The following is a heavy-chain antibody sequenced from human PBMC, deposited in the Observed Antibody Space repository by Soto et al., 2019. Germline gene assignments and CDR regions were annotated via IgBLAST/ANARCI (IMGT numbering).Heavy chain of an antibody. CDR2: INHSGST. Sequence: QVQLQQWGAGLLKPSETLSLTCAVYGGSFSGYYWSWIRQPPGKGLEWIGEINHSGSTNYNPSLKIRVTISVDTSKNQFSLKLSSVTAADTAVYYCARGSLMVRGVIDYWGQGTLVTVSS. CDR3: ARGSLMVRGVIDY. CDR1: GGSFSGYY. J-gene: IGHJ4*02. V-gene: IGHV4-34*01. D-gene: IGHD3-10*01.